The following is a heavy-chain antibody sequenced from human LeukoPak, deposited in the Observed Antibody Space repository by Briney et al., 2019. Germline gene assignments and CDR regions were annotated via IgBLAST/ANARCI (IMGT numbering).Heavy chain of an antibody. J-gene: IGHJ5*02. CDR2: IYYSGST. V-gene: IGHV4-61*08. D-gene: IGHD5-24*01. CDR1: GGSISSGGYY. CDR3: ARVMRDGYIANWFDP. Sequence: SETLSLTCTVSGGSISSGGYYWSWIRQHPGTGLEWIGYIYYSGSTNYNPSLKSRVTISVDTSKNQFSLKLSSVTAADTAVYYCARVMRDGYIANWFDPWGQGTLVTVSS.